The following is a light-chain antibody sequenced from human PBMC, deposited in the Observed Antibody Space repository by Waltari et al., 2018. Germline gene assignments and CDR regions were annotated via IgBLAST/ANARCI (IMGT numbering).Light chain of an antibody. J-gene: IGKJ2*01. CDR2: AAS. CDR1: QSISSY. Sequence: DIQMTQSPSSLSASVGDRVTIPCRLSQSISSYLNWYQQKPGKAPKLLIYAASSLQSGVPSRFSGSGSGTDFTLTISSLQPEDFATYYCQQSYSTPPYTFGQGTKLEIK. CDR3: QQSYSTPPYT. V-gene: IGKV1-39*01.